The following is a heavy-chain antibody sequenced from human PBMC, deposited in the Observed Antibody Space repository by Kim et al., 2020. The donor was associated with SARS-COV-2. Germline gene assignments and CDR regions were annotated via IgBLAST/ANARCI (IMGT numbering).Heavy chain of an antibody. CDR1: GGTFSNSA. D-gene: IGHD7-27*01. V-gene: IGHV1-69*10. Sequence: SVKVSCKASGGTFSNSAINWVRQAPGLGLEWMGGFFPVLGLFLEAVQLVGWVTYTGDESTNTAYMELSSLRPDDTAVYYCARDLSGAHWDFDLWGGGTL. CDR2: FFPVLGLF. J-gene: IGHJ2*01. CDR3: ARDLSGAHWDFDL.